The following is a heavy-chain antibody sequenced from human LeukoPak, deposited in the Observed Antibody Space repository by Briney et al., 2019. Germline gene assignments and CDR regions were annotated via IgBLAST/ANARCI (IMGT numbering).Heavy chain of an antibody. D-gene: IGHD3-22*01. V-gene: IGHV3-33*01. CDR2: IWYDGSNK. Sequence: PGGSLRLSCAASGFTFSDYGMHWVRQAPGKGLEWEAVIWYDGSNKYYADSVKGRFTISRDNSRNTLYLQMNSLRAEDTAVYYCVRELPPVVQYYFDYWGPGTLVTVSS. J-gene: IGHJ4*02. CDR1: GFTFSDYG. CDR3: VRELPPVVQYYFDY.